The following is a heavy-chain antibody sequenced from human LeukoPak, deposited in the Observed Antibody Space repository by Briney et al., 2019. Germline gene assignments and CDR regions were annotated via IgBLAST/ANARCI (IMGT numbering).Heavy chain of an antibody. CDR3: AMITREGCCSSTSCYTIPDGMDV. Sequence: SETLSLTCTVSGGSISSYYWSWIRQPAGKGLEWIGRIYTSGSTNYNPSLKSRVTMSVDTSKNQFSLKLSSVTAVDTAVYYCAMITREGCCSSTSCYTIPDGMDVWGQGTTVTVSS. V-gene: IGHV4-4*07. CDR2: IYTSGST. CDR1: GGSISSYY. J-gene: IGHJ6*02. D-gene: IGHD2-2*02.